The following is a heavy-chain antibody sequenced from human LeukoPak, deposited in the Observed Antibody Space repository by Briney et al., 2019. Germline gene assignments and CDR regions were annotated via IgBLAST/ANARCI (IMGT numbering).Heavy chain of an antibody. Sequence: PGGSLRLSCAASGFTFSGYSMNWVRLAPGKGLEWVSSISSSSSHIYYADSVKGRFTISRDNAKNSLYLQMNSLRAEDTAVYYCARGVVRYFDYWGQGALVTVSS. D-gene: IGHD3-9*01. J-gene: IGHJ4*02. CDR1: GFTFSGYS. CDR2: ISSSSSHI. V-gene: IGHV3-21*01. CDR3: ARGVVRYFDY.